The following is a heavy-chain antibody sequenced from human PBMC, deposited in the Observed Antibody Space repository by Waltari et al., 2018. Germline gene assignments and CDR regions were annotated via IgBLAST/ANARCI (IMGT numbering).Heavy chain of an antibody. J-gene: IGHJ4*02. V-gene: IGHV3-53*01. D-gene: IGHD3-22*01. CDR1: GFTVSSNY. CDR3: ARAAYDSSGYYDY. Sequence: EVQLVESGGGLIQPGGSLRLSCAASGFTVSSNYMSWVRQAPGKGLEWVSVSYSGGSTCYPDTLKGRFPISSDNAKNTLYLPMNSLRAEDTAVYYCARAAYDSSGYYDYWGQGTLVTVSS. CDR2: SYSGGST.